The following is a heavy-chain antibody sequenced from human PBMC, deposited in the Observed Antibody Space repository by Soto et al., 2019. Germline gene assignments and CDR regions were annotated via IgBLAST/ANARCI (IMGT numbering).Heavy chain of an antibody. CDR2: INSGSTTI. Sequence: EVQLVESGGGLVQPGGSLRLSCAASGFTFSSYSMNWVRQAPGKGLEWVSYINSGSTTIYYADSVKGRFTISRDNAKNSLYLPMISLRDEDTAVYYFARDAPRCRGGSCFDLWGQGTLVTVSS. CDR1: GFTFSSYS. D-gene: IGHD2-15*01. J-gene: IGHJ5*02. CDR3: ARDAPRCRGGSCFDL. V-gene: IGHV3-48*02.